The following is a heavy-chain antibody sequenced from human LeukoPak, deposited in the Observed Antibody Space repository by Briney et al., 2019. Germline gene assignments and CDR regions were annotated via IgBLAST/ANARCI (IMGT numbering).Heavy chain of an antibody. CDR2: IYYSGKT. Sequence: SETLSLTCTVSSASINGFYWNWIRQPPGKGLEWLGCIYYSGKTNYNPSLKSRVSISIDTSKNQFSLRLSSVTAADTAVYYCARDRRSGSYFRVSDAFDIWGQGTMLTVSS. V-gene: IGHV4-59*01. J-gene: IGHJ3*02. D-gene: IGHD1-26*01. CDR1: SASINGFY. CDR3: ARDRRSGSYFRVSDAFDI.